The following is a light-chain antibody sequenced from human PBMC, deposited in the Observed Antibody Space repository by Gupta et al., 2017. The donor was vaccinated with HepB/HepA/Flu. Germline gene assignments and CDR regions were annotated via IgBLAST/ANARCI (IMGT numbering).Light chain of an antibody. J-gene: IGLJ2*01. CDR3: AAWDDSLSGVV. V-gene: IGLV1-47*01. Sequence: SVLTHPPSASGPPGQRVTISRSGSSSNIGSNFVYWYQQLPGTAPKLLIYADNQRPSGVPDRFSGSKSGTSAALAISGLRAEDEADYYCAAWDDSLSGVVFGGGTKLTVL. CDR1: SSNIGSNF. CDR2: ADN.